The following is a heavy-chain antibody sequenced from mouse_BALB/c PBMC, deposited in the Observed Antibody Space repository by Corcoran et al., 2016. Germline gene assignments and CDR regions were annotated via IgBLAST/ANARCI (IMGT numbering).Heavy chain of an antibody. J-gene: IGHJ3*01. CDR1: GYSITSGYY. V-gene: IGHV3-6*02. CDR2: ISYDGSN. Sequence: DVQLQESGPGLVKPSQSLSLTCSVTGYSITSGYYWNWIRQFPGNKLEWMGYISYDGSNNYNPSLKNRISITRDTSKNQFFLKLNSVTTEDTATYYCARSGIGGFAYWGQGTLVTVSA. CDR3: ARSGIGGFAY.